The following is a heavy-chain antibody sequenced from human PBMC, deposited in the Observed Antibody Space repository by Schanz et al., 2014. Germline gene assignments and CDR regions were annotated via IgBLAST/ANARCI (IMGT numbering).Heavy chain of an antibody. Sequence: QVQLVQSGAEVKKPGSSVKVSCKASGGTFSTYTISWVRQAPGQGLEWMGRIIPILGIATYAQKFQGRLTITADKSTSTASMELSSLRSDDTAHYYCVRVPSRDVSFDLWGRGTLVTVSS. CDR2: IIPILGIA. D-gene: IGHD3-16*01. V-gene: IGHV1-69*02. J-gene: IGHJ2*01. CDR1: GGTFSTYT. CDR3: VRVPSRDVSFDL.